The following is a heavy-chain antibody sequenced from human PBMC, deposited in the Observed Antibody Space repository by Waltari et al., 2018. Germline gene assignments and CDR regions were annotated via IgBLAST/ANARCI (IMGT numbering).Heavy chain of an antibody. CDR3: ARVSGIVVVITTAWYFDL. V-gene: IGHV4-59*01. J-gene: IGHJ2*01. CDR2: IYYSGST. D-gene: IGHD3-22*01. Sequence: QVQLQESGPGLVKPSETLSLTCTVSGGSISSYYWSWIRPPPGKGLEWIGYIYYSGSTNYNPSLKSRVTISVDTSKNQFSLKLSSVTAADTAVYYCARVSGIVVVITTAWYFDLWGRGTLVTVSS. CDR1: GGSISSYY.